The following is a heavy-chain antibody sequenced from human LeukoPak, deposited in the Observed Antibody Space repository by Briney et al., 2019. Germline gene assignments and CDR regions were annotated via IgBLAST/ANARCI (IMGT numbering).Heavy chain of an antibody. V-gene: IGHV1-46*03. CDR2: INPSGGST. CDR3: ARSPRSSGWYGWWFDP. Sequence: ASVKVSCKASGYTFTSYYMHWVRQAPGQGLVWMGIINPSGGSTSYAQKFQGRVTMTRDTSTSTVYMELSSLRSEDTAVYYCARSPRSSGWYGWWFDPWGQGTLVTVSS. D-gene: IGHD6-19*01. J-gene: IGHJ5*02. CDR1: GYTFTSYY.